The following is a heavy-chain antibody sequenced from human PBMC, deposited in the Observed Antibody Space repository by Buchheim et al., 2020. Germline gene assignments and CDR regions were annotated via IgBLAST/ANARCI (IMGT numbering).Heavy chain of an antibody. CDR1: GFTFSNHG. D-gene: IGHD3-3*01. Sequence: QVQLVESGGGVVQPGRSLRLSCAASGFTFSNHGMYWLRQPPGKGLQWVALISFDGTNTSYADSFMGRFTVSRDNSKNTLYLQMNSLRLEDTAVYYCVGGLLRSLEWLFVPWGQGT. J-gene: IGHJ5*02. CDR3: VGGLLRSLEWLFVP. V-gene: IGHV3-30*03. CDR2: ISFDGTNT.